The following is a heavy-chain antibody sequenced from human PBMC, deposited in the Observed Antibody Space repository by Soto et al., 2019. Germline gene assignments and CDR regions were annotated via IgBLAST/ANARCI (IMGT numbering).Heavy chain of an antibody. D-gene: IGHD6-19*01. CDR2: IKQDGSEK. CDR3: ARIGGVADLDY. V-gene: IGHV3-7*01. J-gene: IGHJ4*02. Sequence: EVLLVESGGGLVQPGGSLRLSCAASGFTFNSYWMSWVRQAPGKGLEWVANIKQDGSEKYYVDSVEGRFTISRDNAKNSLYLQMNSLRAEDTAVYYGARIGGVADLDYWGQGTLVTVSS. CDR1: GFTFNSYW.